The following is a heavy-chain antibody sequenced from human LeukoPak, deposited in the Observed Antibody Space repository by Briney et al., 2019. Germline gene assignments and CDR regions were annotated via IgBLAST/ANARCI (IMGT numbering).Heavy chain of an antibody. D-gene: IGHD3-16*01. CDR3: AKDDDWGRFNH. V-gene: IGHV3-23*01. CDR2: IRPRGENT. Sequence: GGSLRLFRAVSGLIFRSHCMDWVSHAPGKGREWVSGIRPRGENTNYKDSVGGRFTISKDNFKDTASLQLNSLRAEDTAMYYCAKDDDWGRFNHWGQGTLVTVSS. J-gene: IGHJ1*01. CDR1: GLIFRSHC.